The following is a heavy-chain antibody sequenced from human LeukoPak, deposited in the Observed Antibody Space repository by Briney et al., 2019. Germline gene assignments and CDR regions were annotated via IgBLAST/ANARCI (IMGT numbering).Heavy chain of an antibody. V-gene: IGHV4-39*01. CDR1: GGSISSYY. CDR3: ARPRQSVSWFYFDY. CDR2: IYYSEST. D-gene: IGHD6-13*01. J-gene: IGHJ4*02. Sequence: PSETLSLTCTVSGGSISSYYWGWIRQPPGKGLEWIGSIYYSESTYYNPSLKSRVTISVDTSKNQFSLKLRSVTAADTAVYYCARPRQSVSWFYFDYWGQGTLVTVSS.